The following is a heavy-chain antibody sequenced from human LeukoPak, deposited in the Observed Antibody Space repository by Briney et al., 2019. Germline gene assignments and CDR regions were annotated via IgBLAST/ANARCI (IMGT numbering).Heavy chain of an antibody. D-gene: IGHD2-21*02. J-gene: IGHJ4*02. CDR2: ISGSGGST. Sequence: GGSLRLSCAASGFTFSSYAMSWVRQAPGKGLEWVSAISGSGGSTYYADSVKGRFTISRDNSKNTLYLRMNSLRAEDTAVYYCARVPPCGGDCYADYWGQGTLVTVSS. CDR3: ARVPPCGGDCYADY. V-gene: IGHV3-23*01. CDR1: GFTFSSYA.